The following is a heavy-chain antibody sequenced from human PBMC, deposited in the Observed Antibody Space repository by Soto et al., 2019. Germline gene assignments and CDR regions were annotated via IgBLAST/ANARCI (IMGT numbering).Heavy chain of an antibody. CDR2: IIVYNGNT. V-gene: IGHV1-18*01. Sequence: QVQLVQSGAEVKKPGASVKVSCKASGYTFTSYGISWVRQAPGQGLDWMGRIIVYNGNTDYAQKLKGRVTMPTDTSTTTAYIELRSLRSVDTALYYCARVVGALGHRFDPWGQGPLVTVSS. CDR1: GYTFTSYG. D-gene: IGHD1-26*01. J-gene: IGHJ5*02. CDR3: ARVVGALGHRFDP.